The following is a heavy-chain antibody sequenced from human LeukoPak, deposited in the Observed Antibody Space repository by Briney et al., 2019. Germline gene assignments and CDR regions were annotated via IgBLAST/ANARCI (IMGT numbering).Heavy chain of an antibody. CDR2: SSPAGSDI. V-gene: IGHV3-21*05. D-gene: IGHD1-26*01. J-gene: IGHJ6*04. CDR3: VRAREMDV. CDR1: GFTFINYN. Sequence: GGSLRLSCAGSGFTFINYNMNWVRQAPGRRPEWVSFSSPAGSDIYYADSVRGRFTISRDDARNSLFLQMNSLRAEDTAVYYCVRAREMDVWGKGTTVTVTS.